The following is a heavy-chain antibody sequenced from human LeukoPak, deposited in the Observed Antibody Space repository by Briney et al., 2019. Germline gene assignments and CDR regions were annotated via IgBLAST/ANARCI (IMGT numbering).Heavy chain of an antibody. J-gene: IGHJ6*03. V-gene: IGHV1-46*01. CDR3: ARDLSGSGSYYNSRPNYYMDV. CDR2: IDPSAGST. D-gene: IGHD3-10*01. Sequence: ASVKVSCKASGYTFTSYYMHWVRQAPGQGLEWMGIIDPSAGSTSYAQKFQGRVTMTRDTSTSTVYMELSSLRSEDTAVYYCARDLSGSGSYYNSRPNYYMDVWGKGTTVTISS. CDR1: GYTFTSYY.